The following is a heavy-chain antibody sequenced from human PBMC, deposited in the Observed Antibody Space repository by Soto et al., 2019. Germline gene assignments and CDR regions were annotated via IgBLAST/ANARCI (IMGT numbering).Heavy chain of an antibody. CDR3: SRDYVFWSGYYNDYYYYMDV. D-gene: IGHD3-3*01. CDR2: ISSSGSTI. J-gene: IGHJ6*03. V-gene: IGHV3-11*01. CDR1: GFTFSDYY. Sequence: GGSLRLSCAASGFTFSDYYMSWIRQAPGKGLEWVSYISSSGSTIYYADSVQGRFTISRDNAKNSLYLQMNSMRAEDTAVYYCSRDYVFWSGYYNDYYYYMDVWGKGTTVTVSS.